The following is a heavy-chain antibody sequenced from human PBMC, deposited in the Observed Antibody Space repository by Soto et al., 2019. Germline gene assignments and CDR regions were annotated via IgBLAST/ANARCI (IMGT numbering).Heavy chain of an antibody. Sequence: PGGSLRLSCAASGFTFDGYAMHWVRQAPGKGLEWVSGISWNSGSIGYADSVKGRFTISRDNAKNSLYLQMNSLRAEDTALYYCAKSRDGYNLRYFDYWGQGTLVTVSS. CDR3: AKSRDGYNLRYFDY. CDR1: GFTFDGYA. CDR2: ISWNSGSI. V-gene: IGHV3-9*01. J-gene: IGHJ4*02. D-gene: IGHD5-12*01.